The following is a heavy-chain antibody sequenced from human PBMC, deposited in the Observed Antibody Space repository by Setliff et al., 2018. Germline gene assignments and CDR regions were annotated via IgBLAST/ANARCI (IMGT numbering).Heavy chain of an antibody. V-gene: IGHV3-74*01. CDR1: GFTFSNYW. Sequence: PGGSLRLSCAVSGFTFSNYWMHWVRQVPGKGLVWVSFINNDGSNTNYADSVKGRFTISRDNAKNTLYLQMNSLRAEDTAVYYCAKEPAISLTEAIRRSYYDYALDVWGQGTTVTVSS. CDR2: INNDGSNT. D-gene: IGHD3-9*01. J-gene: IGHJ6*02. CDR3: AKEPAISLTEAIRRSYYDYALDV.